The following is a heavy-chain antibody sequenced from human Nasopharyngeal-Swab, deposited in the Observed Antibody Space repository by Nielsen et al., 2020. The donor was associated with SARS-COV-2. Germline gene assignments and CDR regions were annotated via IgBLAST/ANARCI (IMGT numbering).Heavy chain of an antibody. V-gene: IGHV4-39*07. Sequence: RQAPGKGLEWIGSIYSSGSIYYNPSLKSRVTMSVDKSKKQFSLKLNSVTAADTAVYYCARGQDVLVVGGISWFDPWGQGTLVTVSS. CDR2: IYSSGSI. D-gene: IGHD2-8*02. J-gene: IGHJ5*02. CDR3: ARGQDVLVVGGISWFDP.